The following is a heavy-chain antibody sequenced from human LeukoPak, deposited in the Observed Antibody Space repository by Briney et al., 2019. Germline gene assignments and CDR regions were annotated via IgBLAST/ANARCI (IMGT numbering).Heavy chain of an antibody. Sequence: GESLKISCKASGYTFTSYWIGWVGQMPGKGLEWMGIIYPGDSETRYSPSFQGQVTISTDRSITTAYLQWSSVKASDTAMYYCARWSVSGTVYWGQGALVTVSP. D-gene: IGHD6-19*01. CDR3: ARWSVSGTVY. V-gene: IGHV5-51*01. CDR2: IYPGDSET. CDR1: GYTFTSYW. J-gene: IGHJ4*02.